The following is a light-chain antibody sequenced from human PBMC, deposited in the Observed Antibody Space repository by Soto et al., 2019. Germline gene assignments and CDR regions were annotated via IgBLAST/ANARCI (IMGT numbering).Light chain of an antibody. V-gene: IGKV1-5*01. Sequence: MMQSPATLSVSPGEGATPSCRASHNIERWMAWYQQKPGKAPSLLIFDASTLHSGVPSRFSGSGSGTDFTLTISSLQPDDFATYYCQQFAISTTFGQGTKVDIK. J-gene: IGKJ1*01. CDR1: HNIERW. CDR3: QQFAISTT. CDR2: DAS.